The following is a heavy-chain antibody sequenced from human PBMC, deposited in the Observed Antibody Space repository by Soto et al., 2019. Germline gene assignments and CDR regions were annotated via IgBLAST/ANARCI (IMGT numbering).Heavy chain of an antibody. D-gene: IGHD1-1*01. J-gene: IGHJ4*02. CDR2: IYWDDDK. Sequence: QLTLKESGPALVKPTQTLTLTCTFSGFSLTTSGVGVGWIRQPPGKAPEWLALIYWDDDKRYKSSLETTVTITKDSFKNPVVLTMTNMDRVDTATYYCAHRLLNTFLGVVTTTSIYFDYWCQGIPVSGSS. V-gene: IGHV2-5*02. CDR3: AHRLLNTFLGVVTTTSIYFDY. CDR1: GFSLTTSGVG.